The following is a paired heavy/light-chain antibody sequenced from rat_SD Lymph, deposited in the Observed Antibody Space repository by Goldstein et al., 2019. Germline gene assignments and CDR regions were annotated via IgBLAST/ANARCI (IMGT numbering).Heavy chain of an antibody. CDR3: TAFAY. CDR1: GFDFNSYG. J-gene: IGHJ3*01. CDR2: ISSKSYNYAT. Sequence: EVQLVESGGGLVQPKGSLKLSCAASGFDFNSYGMSWVRQAPGKGLDLVADISSKSYNYATYYADSVKDRFTISRDDSQSMVYLQMDNLKTEDTALYYCTAFAYWGQGTLVTVSS. V-gene: IGHV10-10*01.
Light chain of an antibody. Sequence: DVVLTQTPVSLLISLGGQASISCRSSQSLVHSNGNTYLHWYLQKPGQSPQLLIYQVSNRFSGIPDRFSGSGSGTDFTLKISRVEPEDLGVYYCLQRTHNPWTFGGGTKLELK. J-gene: IGKJ1*01. CDR1: QSLVHSNGNTY. CDR3: LQRTHNPWT. V-gene: IGKV1S28*01. CDR2: QVS.